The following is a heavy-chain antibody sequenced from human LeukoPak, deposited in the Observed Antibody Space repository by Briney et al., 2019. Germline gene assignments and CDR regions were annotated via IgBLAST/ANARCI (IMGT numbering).Heavy chain of an antibody. V-gene: IGHV4-59*01. Sequence: SETLSLTCTVSGGSISNYYWSWIRQPPGKGLEWIGYIYYSGSTNYNPSLKSRITISVDTSKNQISLKLSSVTAADTAVYYCASGARSYAPGVWGQGTLVTVSS. J-gene: IGHJ4*02. CDR3: ASGARSYAPGV. CDR2: IYYSGST. CDR1: GGSISNYY. D-gene: IGHD2-2*01.